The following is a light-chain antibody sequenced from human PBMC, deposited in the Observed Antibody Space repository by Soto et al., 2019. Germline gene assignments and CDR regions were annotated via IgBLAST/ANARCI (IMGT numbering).Light chain of an antibody. Sequence: QSVLTQPRSVSGSPGQSVTLPCTGTSSDVGGYNYVSWYQQHPGKAPKLMIDDVNKRPSGVPDRFSGSRSGNTASLTISGLQAEDEADYYCCSYAGSYTWVFGGGTKLTVL. CDR3: CSYAGSYTWV. J-gene: IGLJ3*02. V-gene: IGLV2-11*01. CDR2: DVN. CDR1: SSDVGGYNY.